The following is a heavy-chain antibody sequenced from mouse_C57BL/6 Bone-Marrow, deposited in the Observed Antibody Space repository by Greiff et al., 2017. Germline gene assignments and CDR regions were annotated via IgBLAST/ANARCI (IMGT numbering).Heavy chain of an antibody. CDR1: GYTFTSYW. CDR2: IDPSDSYK. D-gene: IGHD1-1*01. Sequence: QVQLQQPGAELVMPGASVKLSCKASGYTFTSYWMHWVKQRPGQGLEWIGEIDPSDSYKNYNQKFKGKSTLTVDKSTSTAYMQLSSLTSEDSAVYDCARDGSSFYWYFDVWGTGTTVTVSS. V-gene: IGHV1-69*01. J-gene: IGHJ1*03. CDR3: ARDGSSFYWYFDV.